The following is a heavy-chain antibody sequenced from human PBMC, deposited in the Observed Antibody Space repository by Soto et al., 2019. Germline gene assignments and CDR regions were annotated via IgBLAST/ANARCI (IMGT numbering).Heavy chain of an antibody. CDR2: IYPGDSDT. CDR3: ARQHWSTTSCYSGAMDV. CDR1: GYTFPSYW. Sequence: GESLKISCKGSGYTFPSYWIGWARQMPGKGLEWMGIIYPGDSDTRYSPSFRGQVTISADKSTSTAYLQWSSLKASDTAMYYCARQHWSTTSCYSGAMDVWGQGTTVTVSS. D-gene: IGHD2-2*01. J-gene: IGHJ6*02. V-gene: IGHV5-51*01.